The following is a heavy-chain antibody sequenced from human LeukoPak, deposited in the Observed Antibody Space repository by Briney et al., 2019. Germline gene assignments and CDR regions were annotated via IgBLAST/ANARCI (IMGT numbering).Heavy chain of an antibody. Sequence: PGRSLRLSCAASGFTFSSYAMHWVRQAPGKGLEWVAVISYDGSNKYYADSVKGRFTISRDNSKNTLYLQMNSLRAEDTAVYYCARSRDYSPWYYYYMDVWGKGTTVTVSS. D-gene: IGHD2-15*01. J-gene: IGHJ6*03. CDR3: ARSRDYSPWYYYYMDV. V-gene: IGHV3-30-3*01. CDR2: ISYDGSNK. CDR1: GFTFSSYA.